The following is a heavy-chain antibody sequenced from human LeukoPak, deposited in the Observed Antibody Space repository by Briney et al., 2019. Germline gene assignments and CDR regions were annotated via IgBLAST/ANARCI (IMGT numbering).Heavy chain of an antibody. CDR1: GGSVSSGSYY. J-gene: IGHJ6*02. CDR3: ARGGGYCSSTSCFGELPMDV. CDR2: IYYSGST. Sequence: SATLSLTCTVSGGSVSSGSYYWSWLRQPPGKGLEWIGYIYYSGSTNYNPSLKSRVTISVDTSKNQFSLKLSSVTAADTAVYYCARGGGYCSSTSCFGELPMDVWGQGTTVTVSS. V-gene: IGHV4-61*01. D-gene: IGHD2-2*01.